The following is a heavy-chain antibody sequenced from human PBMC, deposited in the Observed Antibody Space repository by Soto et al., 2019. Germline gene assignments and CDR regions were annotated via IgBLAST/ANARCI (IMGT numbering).Heavy chain of an antibody. CDR1: GGSFSGYY. CDR2: INHSGST. Sequence: PSETLSLTCAVYGGSFSGYYWSWIRQPPGKGLEWIGEINHSGSTNYNPSLKSRVTKSVDTSKNQISLKLSTVTAADTAVYYCARAFTYSSSSGYYYGMDVWGQGTTVTVSS. J-gene: IGHJ6*02. CDR3: ARAFTYSSSSGYYYGMDV. D-gene: IGHD6-6*01. V-gene: IGHV4-34*01.